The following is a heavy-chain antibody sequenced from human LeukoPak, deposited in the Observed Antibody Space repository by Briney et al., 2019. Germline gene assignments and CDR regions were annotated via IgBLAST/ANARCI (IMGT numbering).Heavy chain of an antibody. D-gene: IGHD3-3*01. CDR3: ARVRGEDLWSGHLFYFDY. CDR2: IYHSGST. J-gene: IGHJ4*02. Sequence: SETLSLTCIVSGGSISSGSYYWGWIRQPPGKGLEWIGIIYHSGSTYYNPSLKSRVTISVDTSKNEFSLKLRSVTAADTAVYYCARVRGEDLWSGHLFYFDYWGQGTLVTVSS. CDR1: GGSISSGSYY. V-gene: IGHV4-39*07.